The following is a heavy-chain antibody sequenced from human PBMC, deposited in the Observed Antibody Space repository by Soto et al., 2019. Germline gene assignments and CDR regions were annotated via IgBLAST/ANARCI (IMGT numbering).Heavy chain of an antibody. CDR1: GGSFNRHT. CDR2: IIPIFGTA. J-gene: IGHJ4*01. V-gene: IGHV1-69*01. CDR3: AREWGYDSTDYYYAY. D-gene: IGHD3-22*01. Sequence: QVQLVQSGAEVRKPGSSVRVSCKASGGSFNRHTISWVRQPPGQGLEWMGGIIPIFGTANHAQKFQGRVTKIADESTSTVYRESSSLRSNATALYFCAREWGYDSTDYYYAYWGHGTLVIVSS.